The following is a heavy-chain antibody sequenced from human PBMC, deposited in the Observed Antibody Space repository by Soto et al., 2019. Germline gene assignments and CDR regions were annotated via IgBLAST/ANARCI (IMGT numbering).Heavy chain of an antibody. CDR1: GYSFTNYV. D-gene: IGHD6-13*01. V-gene: IGHV1-3*01. J-gene: IGHJ3*02. Sequence: ASVKVSCKSSGYSFTNYVMHWVRQAPGQRLEWMGWINPGYGNTKYSQKFQGRVTITRDTSASTAYMELSSLRSEDTAVYYCARTGYISRWELLGAFDIWGQGTMVTV. CDR2: INPGYGNT. CDR3: ARTGYISRWELLGAFDI.